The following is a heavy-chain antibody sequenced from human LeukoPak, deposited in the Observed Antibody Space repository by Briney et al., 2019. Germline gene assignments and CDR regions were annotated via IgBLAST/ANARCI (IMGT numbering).Heavy chain of an antibody. J-gene: IGHJ4*02. CDR2: FDPENAEI. D-gene: IGHD3-3*01. Sequence: ASVRVSCKLSGNTLRELPIQWVRQAGGKGLEWMAGFDPENAEIVYAQKFQGRVTMTEDTSTNTAYMELTSLTSDDTALYYCATRGSDFWSGFDFWGQGTQVTVSS. CDR1: GNTLRELP. CDR3: ATRGSDFWSGFDF. V-gene: IGHV1-24*01.